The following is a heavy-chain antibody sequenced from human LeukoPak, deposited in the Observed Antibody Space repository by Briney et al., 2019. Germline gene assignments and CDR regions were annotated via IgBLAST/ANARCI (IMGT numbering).Heavy chain of an antibody. CDR1: GDSISSYY. Sequence: SETLSLTCTVSGDSISSYYWNWIRQPPGKGLEWIGYIYYSGNTNYSPSLKGRVTISVDTSKNQFSLDLTPVTAADTAVYYCAREWSSGWAEFDYWGQGTLVTVSS. CDR2: IYYSGNT. V-gene: IGHV4-59*01. J-gene: IGHJ4*02. CDR3: AREWSSGWAEFDY. D-gene: IGHD6-25*01.